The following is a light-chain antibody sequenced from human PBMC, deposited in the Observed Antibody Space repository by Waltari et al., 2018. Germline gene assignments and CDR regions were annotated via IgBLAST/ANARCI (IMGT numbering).Light chain of an antibody. CDR1: QDIRDD. Sequence: AIQITQSPSSLSASVGDSFTITCRASQDIRDDLGWYQQKPGKAPNLLIYAASTCQSGVPSRFSGSGSGTDFTLTINSLQPEDFATYYCLQDYLYPWTFGQGTKVEI. CDR3: LQDYLYPWT. CDR2: AAS. V-gene: IGKV1-6*01. J-gene: IGKJ1*01.